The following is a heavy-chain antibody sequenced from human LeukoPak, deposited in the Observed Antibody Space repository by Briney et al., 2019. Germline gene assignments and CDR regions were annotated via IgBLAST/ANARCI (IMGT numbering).Heavy chain of an antibody. Sequence: GGSLRLSCAASAFTFSSYSMNWVRQAPGKGLEWVSSISSSSSYIYYADSVKGRFTISRDNAKNSLYLQMNSLRAEDTAVYYCARASNDLNDYWGQGTLVTVSS. CDR1: AFTFSSYS. CDR3: ARASNDLNDY. CDR2: ISSSSSYI. D-gene: IGHD3-3*01. V-gene: IGHV3-21*01. J-gene: IGHJ4*02.